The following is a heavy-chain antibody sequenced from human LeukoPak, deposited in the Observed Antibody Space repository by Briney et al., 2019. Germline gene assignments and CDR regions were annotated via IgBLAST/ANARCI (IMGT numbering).Heavy chain of an antibody. Sequence: GESLKISCKGSGYSFASSWIGWVRQMPGKGLEWMGIIYPDDSDTRYSPSFQGQVTISADKSISTAYLQWSSLKASDTAMYYCARRPYYYDSTPLGDYWGQGTLVTVSS. V-gene: IGHV5-51*01. CDR3: ARRPYYYDSTPLGDY. D-gene: IGHD3-22*01. CDR2: IYPDDSDT. J-gene: IGHJ4*02. CDR1: GYSFASSW.